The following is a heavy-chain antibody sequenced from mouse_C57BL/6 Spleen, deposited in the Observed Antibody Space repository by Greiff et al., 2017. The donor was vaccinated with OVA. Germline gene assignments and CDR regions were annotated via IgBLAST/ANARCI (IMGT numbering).Heavy chain of an antibody. CDR3: AREDWDAFDY. V-gene: IGHV1-80*01. CDR2: IYPGDGDT. Sequence: ESGAELVKPGASVKISCKASGYAFSSYWMNWVKQRPGKGLEWIGQIYPGDGDTNYNGKFKGKATLTADKSSSTAYMQLSSLTSEDSAVYFCAREDWDAFDYWGQGTTLTVSS. CDR1: GYAFSSYW. D-gene: IGHD4-1*01. J-gene: IGHJ2*01.